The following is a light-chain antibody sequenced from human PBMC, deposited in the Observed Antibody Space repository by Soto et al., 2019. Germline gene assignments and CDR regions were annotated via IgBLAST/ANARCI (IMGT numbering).Light chain of an antibody. J-gene: IGLJ1*01. V-gene: IGLV2-14*01. Sequence: QSVLTQPASVSGSPGQSITISCTGTSSDVGGYNYVSWYQQHTGKAPKRMIYEVSNRLSGVSNRFSGSKSGNTASLTISGLQAEDEADYYCSSYTSSSTLFVFGTGTKLTVL. CDR2: EVS. CDR1: SSDVGGYNY. CDR3: SSYTSSSTLFV.